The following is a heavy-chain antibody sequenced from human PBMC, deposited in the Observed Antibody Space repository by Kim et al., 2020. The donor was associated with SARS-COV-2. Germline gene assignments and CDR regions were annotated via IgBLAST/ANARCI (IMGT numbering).Heavy chain of an antibody. D-gene: IGHD3-10*01. Sequence: SETLSLTCAVYGESFSGYYWSWIRQPPGKGLEWIGEINHSGSTTYNPSLKSRVTISVDTSKNQFSLKLSTVTAADTAVYYCARMTYYYGSGSNNWGQGTLVTVSS. CDR2: INHSGST. CDR3: ARMTYYYGSGSNN. V-gene: IGHV4-34*01. J-gene: IGHJ4*02. CDR1: GESFSGYY.